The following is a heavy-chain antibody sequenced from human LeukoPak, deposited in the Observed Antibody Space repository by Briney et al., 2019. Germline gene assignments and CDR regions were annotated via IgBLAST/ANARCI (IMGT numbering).Heavy chain of an antibody. CDR2: ISWNSGSI. D-gene: IGHD3-10*01. V-gene: IGHV3-9*01. Sequence: ARSLRLSCAASGFTFDDYAMHWVRQAPGKGLEWVLGISWNSGSIGYADSVKGRFTISRDNAKNSLYLQMNGLRAEDTALYYCAKDMVRGIYGMDVWGQGTTVTVSS. J-gene: IGHJ6*02. CDR3: AKDMVRGIYGMDV. CDR1: GFTFDDYA.